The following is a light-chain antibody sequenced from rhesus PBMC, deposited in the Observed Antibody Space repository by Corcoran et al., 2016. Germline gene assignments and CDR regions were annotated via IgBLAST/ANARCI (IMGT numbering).Light chain of an antibody. CDR2: YAN. CDR3: QKGNSNPCS. CDR1: QGISSY. Sequence: DIQMSQSPSSLSASVGDRVTITCWASQGISSYSNWYQQKPWKAPKLLIYYANSLASGVPSRISGSGSGTEFTLTISRLEPEDIATYDFQKGNSNPCSFGQGTKVEIK. J-gene: IGKJ2*01. V-gene: IGKV1-32*02.